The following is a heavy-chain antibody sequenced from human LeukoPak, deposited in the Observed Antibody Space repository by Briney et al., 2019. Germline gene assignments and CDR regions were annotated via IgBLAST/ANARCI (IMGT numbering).Heavy chain of an antibody. CDR1: GFTFSSYS. V-gene: IGHV3-48*01. J-gene: IGHJ2*01. CDR3: ARAELGINFRGWYFDL. Sequence: GGSLRLSCAASGFTFSSYSMNWVRQAPGKGLEWVSYISSSSSTIYYADSAKGRFTISRDNAKNSLYLQMNSLRAEDTAVYYCARAELGINFRGWYFDLWGRGTLVTVSS. CDR2: ISSSSSTI. D-gene: IGHD7-27*01.